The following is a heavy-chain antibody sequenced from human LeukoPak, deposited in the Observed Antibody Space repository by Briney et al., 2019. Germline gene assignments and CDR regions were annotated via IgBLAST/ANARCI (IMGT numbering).Heavy chain of an antibody. CDR1: GFTFSTYG. J-gene: IGHJ6*03. V-gene: IGHV3-33*01. CDR2: IWYDGSHA. CDR3: ARDRGYSSRWNFGKDYYMDV. D-gene: IGHD6-13*01. Sequence: PGRSLRLSCSASGFTFSTYGMNWVRQAPGKGLEWVAVIWYDGSHANYADAVKGRFTISRDNSKNTLYLQMNSPRAEDTAVYYCARDRGYSSRWNFGKDYYMDVWGKGPTVTVSS.